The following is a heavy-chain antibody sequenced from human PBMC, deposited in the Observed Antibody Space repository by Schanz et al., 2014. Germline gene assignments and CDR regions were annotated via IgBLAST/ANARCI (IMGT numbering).Heavy chain of an antibody. CDR3: ARELRLEYYFDY. D-gene: IGHD1-7*01. Sequence: QVQLVQSGAEVKKPGASVKVSCKASGYTFTGHHMHWVRQAPGQGLEWMGWMNPNSGTTGYAQKFQGRVTMTRNTSTSTAYMELRGLRSDDTAVYYCARELRLEYYFDYWGQGTLVTVSS. CDR2: MNPNSGTT. CDR1: GYTFTGHH. J-gene: IGHJ4*02. V-gene: IGHV1-8*02.